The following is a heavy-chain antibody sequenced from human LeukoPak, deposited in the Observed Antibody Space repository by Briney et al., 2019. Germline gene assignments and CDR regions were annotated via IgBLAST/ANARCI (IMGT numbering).Heavy chain of an antibody. CDR1: GYTFTSYD. V-gene: IGHV1-8*01. CDR3: ARGSSTWYPHFDY. Sequence: ASVKVSCKASGYTFTSYDINWVRQATGQGLEWMGWMNPNSGNTGYAQKFQGRVTMTRDTSISTAYMELSRLRSDDTAVYYCARGSSTWYPHFDYWGQGTLVTVSS. CDR2: MNPNSGNT. D-gene: IGHD6-13*01. J-gene: IGHJ4*02.